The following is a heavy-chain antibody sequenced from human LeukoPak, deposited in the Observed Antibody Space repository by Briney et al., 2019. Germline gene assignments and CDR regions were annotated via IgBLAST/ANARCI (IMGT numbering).Heavy chain of an antibody. CDR1: GFTFSSYG. V-gene: IGHV3-23*01. CDR3: AKRVPYTSSSVYFDY. J-gene: IGHJ4*02. D-gene: IGHD6-6*01. Sequence: GRSLRLSCAASGFTFSSYGMSWVRQAPGKGLEWVSSISDDGRSTYYADSVKGRFTISKDNSKNTMYLQMNNLRVEDTAIYYCAKRVPYTSSSVYFDYWGQGTLVTVSS. CDR2: ISDDGRST.